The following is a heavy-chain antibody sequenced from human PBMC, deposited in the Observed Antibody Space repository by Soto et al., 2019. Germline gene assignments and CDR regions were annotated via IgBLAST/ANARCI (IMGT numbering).Heavy chain of an antibody. CDR2: IIPIFGTV. J-gene: IGHJ1*01. CDR3: ATGGERDYYDHSGWR. Sequence: QAHLVQSGAEVKKPGSSVKVSCKASAGSFSNYALDWVRQAPGQGLEWMGGIIPIFGTVRHAQNFQGRVRITADDSTGTAYMEWSSLRYEDTAMYYCATGGERDYYDHSGWRWWQGTIVTVSS. D-gene: IGHD3-22*01. CDR1: AGSFSNYA. V-gene: IGHV1-69*12.